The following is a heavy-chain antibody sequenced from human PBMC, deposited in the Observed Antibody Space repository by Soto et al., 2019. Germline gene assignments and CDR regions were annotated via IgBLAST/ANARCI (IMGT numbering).Heavy chain of an antibody. CDR3: ARLYCTNGVCYKYFDY. V-gene: IGHV1-2*02. Sequence: VKVSCKASGYTFTGYSMHWVRQAPGQGLEWMGWINPNSGGTNYAQKFQGRVTMTRDTSISTAYMELSRLRSDDTAVYYCARLYCTNGVCYKYFDYWGQGTLVTVSA. CDR2: INPNSGGT. J-gene: IGHJ4*02. CDR1: GYTFTGYS. D-gene: IGHD2-8*01.